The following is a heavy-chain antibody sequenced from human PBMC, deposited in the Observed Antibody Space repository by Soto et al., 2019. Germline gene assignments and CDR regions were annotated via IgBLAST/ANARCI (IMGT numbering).Heavy chain of an antibody. V-gene: IGHV1-46*03. Sequence: GASVKVSCKASGYTLTNYYIHWVRQAPGQGLEWTGMINPSGGRTSLTEKFKGRVTMTRDTSTSTVYMELSSLRSDDTAVYYCARDRGHLDVWGKGTTVTVSS. CDR2: INPSGGRT. CDR1: GYTLTNYY. D-gene: IGHD6-25*01. CDR3: ARDRGHLDV. J-gene: IGHJ6*04.